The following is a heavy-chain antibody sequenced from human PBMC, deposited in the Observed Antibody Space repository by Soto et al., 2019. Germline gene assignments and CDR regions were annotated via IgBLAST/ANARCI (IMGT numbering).Heavy chain of an antibody. V-gene: IGHV1-18*04. J-gene: IGHJ6*02. CDR2: MSAYNGNT. CDR1: GYTFTSYG. Sequence: ASVKVSCKASGYTFTSYGISWVRQAPGQRLEWMGWMSAYNGNTNYGQKLQGRVTMTTDTSTSTAYVELRSLRSDDTAVYYCARDQLTGSSSWYHDYYYYGMDVWGQGTTVTVSS. CDR3: ARDQLTGSSSWYHDYYYYGMDV. D-gene: IGHD6-13*01.